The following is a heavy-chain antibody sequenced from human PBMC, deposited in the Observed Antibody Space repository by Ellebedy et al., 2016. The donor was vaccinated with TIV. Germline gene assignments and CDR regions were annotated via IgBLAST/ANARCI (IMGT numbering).Heavy chain of an antibody. CDR2: IYRSGTT. Sequence: SETLSLTCSVSGDSVSSYQWSWIRQPPGKGLEWIGSIYRSGTTNYNPSLKSRVTISVDTSKNQLSLKLNSVTAADTAVYYCARDGAWVAKIGSNHYLYYGMDVWGQGTTVTVSS. CDR3: ARDGAWVAKIGSNHYLYYGMDV. D-gene: IGHD5-12*01. CDR1: GDSVSSYQ. V-gene: IGHV4-59*02. J-gene: IGHJ6*02.